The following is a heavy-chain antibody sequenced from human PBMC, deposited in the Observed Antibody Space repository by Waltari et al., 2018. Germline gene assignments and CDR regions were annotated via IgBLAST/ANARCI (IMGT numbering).Heavy chain of an antibody. Sequence: QVQLVESGGGVVQPGRSLRLSCAASGFTFSSYAMHWVRQAPGKGLGWVAVISYDGSNKYYAGSVKGRFTISRDNSKNTLYLQMTSLRAEDTAVYYCARDFRIAARPPYFDYWGQGTLVTVSS. CDR2: ISYDGSNK. V-gene: IGHV3-30*01. CDR1: GFTFSSYA. CDR3: ARDFRIAARPPYFDY. J-gene: IGHJ4*02. D-gene: IGHD6-6*01.